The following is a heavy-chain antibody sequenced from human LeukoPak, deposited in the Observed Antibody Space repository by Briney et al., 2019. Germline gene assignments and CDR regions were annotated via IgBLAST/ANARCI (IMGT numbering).Heavy chain of an antibody. CDR2: IYYSGST. J-gene: IGHJ3*02. CDR1: GGSISSYY. V-gene: IGHV4-59*01. D-gene: IGHD3-10*01. Sequence: SETLSLTCTVSGGSISSYYWSWIRQPPGKGLEWIGYIYYSGSTNYNPSLKSRVTISVDTSKNQFSLKLSSVTAADTAVYYCARDNRLWFGELRGNGAFDIWGQGTMVTVSS. CDR3: ARDNRLWFGELRGNGAFDI.